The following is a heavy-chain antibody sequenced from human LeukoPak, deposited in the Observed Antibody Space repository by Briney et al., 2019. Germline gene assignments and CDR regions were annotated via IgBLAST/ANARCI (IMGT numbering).Heavy chain of an antibody. J-gene: IGHJ4*02. D-gene: IGHD6-13*01. CDR2: ISAYNGNT. V-gene: IGHV1-18*04. CDR1: GYTFTGYY. Sequence: ASVKGSFKASGYTFTGYYMHWMRQGPGQGLEWVGWISAYNGNTNYAQKLQGRVTMTTDTFTSTAYMELRSPRSDDTAVYYCALLQVAAGTRDGYWGQGTLITVSS. CDR3: ALLQVAAGTRDGY.